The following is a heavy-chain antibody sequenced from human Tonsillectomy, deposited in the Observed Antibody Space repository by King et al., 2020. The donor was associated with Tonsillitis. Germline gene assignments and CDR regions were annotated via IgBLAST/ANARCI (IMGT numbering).Heavy chain of an antibody. CDR1: GGTFSSYA. CDR2: SIPILGIA. CDR3: SREPYCSSPGCYTPLLNTYYYYMDV. V-gene: IGHV1-69*17. D-gene: IGHD2-2*02. Sequence: QVQLVESGAEVKNPGSSVKVSCKASGGTFSSYAISWVGQAPGQGLEWRVGSIPILGIAANAQKFQGRVTITADKSTNTTYMELSSLRSEDTAVYYCSREPYCSSPGCYTPLLNTYYYYMDVWGKGTTVTVSS. J-gene: IGHJ6*03.